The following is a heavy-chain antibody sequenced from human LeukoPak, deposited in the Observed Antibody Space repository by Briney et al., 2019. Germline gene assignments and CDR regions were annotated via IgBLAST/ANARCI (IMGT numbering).Heavy chain of an antibody. CDR2: ISGSGGST. V-gene: IGHV3-23*01. CDR1: GFTFSSYA. D-gene: IGHD3-3*01. Sequence: PGGSLRLSCVASGFTFSSYAMSWVRQAPGKGLEWVSAISGSGGSTYYADSVKGRFTISRDNSKNTLYLQMNSLRAEDTAVYYCAKVAYYDFWSGYSPQDYWGQGTLVTVSS. CDR3: AKVAYYDFWSGYSPQDY. J-gene: IGHJ4*02.